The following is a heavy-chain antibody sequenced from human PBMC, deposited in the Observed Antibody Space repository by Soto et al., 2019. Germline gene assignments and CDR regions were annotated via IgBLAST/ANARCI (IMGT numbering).Heavy chain of an antibody. D-gene: IGHD3-22*01. Sequence: ASVKVSCKGSGGTFNSYTVTWVRQAPGQGLEWMGRIIPMFGIATYAQNFQGRVTITADKSTSTAYMELSSLKSEDTAVYYCASIVYDSSGYNRYFDYWDQGTLVTVSS. V-gene: IGHV1-69*02. CDR3: ASIVYDSSGYNRYFDY. CDR2: IIPMFGIA. CDR1: GGTFNSYT. J-gene: IGHJ4*02.